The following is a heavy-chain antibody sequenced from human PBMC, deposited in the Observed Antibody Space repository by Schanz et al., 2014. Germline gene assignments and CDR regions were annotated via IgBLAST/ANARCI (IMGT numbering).Heavy chain of an antibody. CDR3: ATMWGYSTATACHILEVRDV. D-gene: IGHD2-15*01. CDR1: GYTFSFTSYN. V-gene: IGHV1-18*04. CDR2: ISPYTGNT. Sequence: QVQVEQSGPEVKKPGASVTVSCQASGYTFSFTSYNVHWVRQAPGQGLEWMGWISPYTGNTHYFGKIEGRDTMTTGTSTSTDNMELRSLRSDDTAMYYCATMWGYSTATACHILEVRDVWGQGTMVTVSS. J-gene: IGHJ3*01.